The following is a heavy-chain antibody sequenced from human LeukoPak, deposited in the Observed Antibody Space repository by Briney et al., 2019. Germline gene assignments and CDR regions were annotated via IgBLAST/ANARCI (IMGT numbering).Heavy chain of an antibody. CDR2: ISYDGSSK. J-gene: IGHJ6*02. CDR3: ARDGLDYFGMDV. Sequence: SGRFLRLSCVASGFTFSRHSIHWVRQAPGKGLGWVAVISYDGSSKYYADSVKGRFTISRDNSKNTLYLQMNSLRAEDTALYYCARDGLDYFGMDVWGQGTTVTVSS. CDR1: GFTFSRHS. V-gene: IGHV3-30-3*01.